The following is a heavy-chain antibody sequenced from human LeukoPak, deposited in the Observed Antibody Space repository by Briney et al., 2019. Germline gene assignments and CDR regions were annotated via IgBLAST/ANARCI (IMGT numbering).Heavy chain of an antibody. V-gene: IGHV4-59*01. CDR3: ARGVVVPAAIYAFDI. Sequence: PSETLSLTCTVSGGSISSYYWSWIRQPPGKGLEWIGYIYYSGSTNYNPSLKSRVTISVDTSKNQFSLELSSVTAADTAVYYCARGVVVPAAIYAFDIWGQGTMVTVSS. D-gene: IGHD2-2*01. CDR2: IYYSGST. CDR1: GGSISSYY. J-gene: IGHJ3*02.